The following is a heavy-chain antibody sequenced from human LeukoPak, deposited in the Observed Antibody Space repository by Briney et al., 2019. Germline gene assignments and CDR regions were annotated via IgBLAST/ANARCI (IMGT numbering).Heavy chain of an antibody. CDR3: AKGRIGGAHGYFDY. J-gene: IGHJ4*02. CDR1: GFTFSSYA. D-gene: IGHD2/OR15-2a*01. V-gene: IGHV3-23*01. CDR2: ISGSGGST. Sequence: GGSLRLSCAASGFTFSSYAMSWVRQAPGKGLEWVSVISGSGGSTYYADSVKGRFTISRDYSKNTLYLQMNSLRAEDTAVYYCAKGRIGGAHGYFDYWGQGSLVTVSS.